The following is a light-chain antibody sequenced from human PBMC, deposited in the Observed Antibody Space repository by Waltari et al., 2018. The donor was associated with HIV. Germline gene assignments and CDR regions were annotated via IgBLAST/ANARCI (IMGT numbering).Light chain of an antibody. CDR2: DVN. V-gene: IGLV2-11*01. CDR3: CSYGGSLTPYV. Sequence: QSALTQPRSVSGSPGQSVSISCTGSHSNIGTFDYVSWYQQHPGKAPKLMIYDVNKRPSGVPDLFAGSKSGSTASLTISGLQAEDEADYYCCSYGGSLTPYVFGTGTEVTVL. CDR1: HSNIGTFDY. J-gene: IGLJ1*01.